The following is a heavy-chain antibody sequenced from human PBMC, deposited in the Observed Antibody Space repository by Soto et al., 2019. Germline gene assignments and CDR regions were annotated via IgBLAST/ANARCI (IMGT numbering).Heavy chain of an antibody. CDR2: IIPILGIA. D-gene: IGHD6-19*01. CDR1: GGTLSSYT. CDR3: ARSLAVAGTSPADY. Sequence: GASVKVSCKASGGTLSSYTISWVRQAPGQGLEWMGRIIPILGIANYAQKFQGRVTITADKSTSTAYMELSSLRSEDTAVYYCARSLAVAGTSPADYWGQGTLVTVSS. V-gene: IGHV1-69*02. J-gene: IGHJ4*02.